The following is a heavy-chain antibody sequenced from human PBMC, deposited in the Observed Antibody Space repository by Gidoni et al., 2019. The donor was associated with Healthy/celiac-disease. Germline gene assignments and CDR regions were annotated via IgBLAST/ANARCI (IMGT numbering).Heavy chain of an antibody. CDR1: GFTLSDHY. J-gene: IGHJ4*02. Sequence: EVQLVESGGGLVQPGGSLRLSCAASGFTLSDHYMDWVRQAPGKGLEWVGRTRNKANSYTTEYAASVKGRFTISRDDSKNSLYLQMNSLKTEDTAVYYCARGRRDGYNSPDYWGQGTLVTVSS. CDR2: TRNKANSYTT. CDR3: ARGRRDGYNSPDY. D-gene: IGHD5-12*01. V-gene: IGHV3-72*01.